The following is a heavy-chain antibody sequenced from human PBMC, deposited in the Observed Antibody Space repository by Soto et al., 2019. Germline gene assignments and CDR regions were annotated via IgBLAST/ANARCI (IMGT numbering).Heavy chain of an antibody. Sequence: GGSLRLSCAASGFTFSDYYMTWIRQAPGKGLEWVSYISSSSSYTNYVDSVKGRFTISRDNAKNSLYLQMNSLRAEDTAVYYCARAYYSDYGNFAYWGQGTLVTVSS. CDR2: ISSSSSYT. J-gene: IGHJ4*02. CDR3: ARAYYSDYGNFAY. CDR1: GFTFSDYY. D-gene: IGHD4-17*01. V-gene: IGHV3-11*06.